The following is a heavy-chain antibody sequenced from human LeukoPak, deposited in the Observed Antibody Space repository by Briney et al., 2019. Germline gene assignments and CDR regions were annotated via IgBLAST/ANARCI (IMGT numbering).Heavy chain of an antibody. CDR3: ARSDYYDSSGYLGVDY. J-gene: IGHJ4*02. V-gene: IGHV4-39*01. Sequence: SETLSLTCTVFGGSISSSSYYWGWIRQPPGKGLEWIGSIYYSGSTYYNPSLKSRVTISVDTSKNQFSLKLSSVTAADTAVYYCARSDYYDSSGYLGVDYWGQGTLVTVSS. CDR2: IYYSGST. CDR1: GGSISSSSYY. D-gene: IGHD3-22*01.